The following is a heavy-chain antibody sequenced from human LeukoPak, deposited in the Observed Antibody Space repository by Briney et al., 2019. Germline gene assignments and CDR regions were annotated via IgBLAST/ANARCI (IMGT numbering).Heavy chain of an antibody. V-gene: IGHV4-59*01. J-gene: IGHJ3*02. CDR2: IYYSGST. CDR3: ARVYYYGSGSYLDI. D-gene: IGHD3-10*01. CDR1: GGSINSYY. Sequence: PSETLSLTCTVSGGSINSYYWSWIRQPAGKGLEWIGYIYYSGSTNYNPSLKSRVTISVDTSKNQFSLKLSSVTAADTAVYYCARVYYYGSGSYLDIWGQGTMVTVSS.